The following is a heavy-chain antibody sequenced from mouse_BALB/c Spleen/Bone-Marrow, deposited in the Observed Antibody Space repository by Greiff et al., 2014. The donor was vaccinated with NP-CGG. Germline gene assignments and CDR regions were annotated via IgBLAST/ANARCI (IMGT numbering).Heavy chain of an antibody. CDR2: ISDGGSYT. CDR3: ARDGDYSYAWFAY. Sequence: VQLQQSGGGLAKPGGSLKLSCAASGFTFSDYYMYWVRQTPEKRLEWVAIISDGGSYTFYPDSVKGRFTISRDNAKNSLYLQMSSLKSEDTAMYYCARDGDYSYAWFAYWGQGTLVTVSA. V-gene: IGHV5-4*02. J-gene: IGHJ3*01. D-gene: IGHD2-12*01. CDR1: GFTFSDYY.